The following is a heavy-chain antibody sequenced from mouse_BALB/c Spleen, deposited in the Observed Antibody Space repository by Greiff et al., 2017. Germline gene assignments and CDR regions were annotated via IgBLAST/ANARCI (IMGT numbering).Heavy chain of an antibody. V-gene: IGHV3-2*02. CDR1: GYTITSDYA. CDR3: ARNGYYIDY. CDR2: ISYSGST. J-gene: IGHJ2*01. Sequence: EVKLVESGPGLVKPSQSLSLTCTASGYTITSDYAWNWIRQFPGNKPEWMGYISYSGSTSYNPYLKSLISITRDTSKNQFFLQLNSVTTEDTAAYSCARNGYYIDYWGQGTTLTVSS.